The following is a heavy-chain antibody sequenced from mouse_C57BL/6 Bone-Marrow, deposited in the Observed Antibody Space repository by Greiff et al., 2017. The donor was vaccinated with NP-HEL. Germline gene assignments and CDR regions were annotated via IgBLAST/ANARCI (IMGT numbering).Heavy chain of an antibody. V-gene: IGHV3-6*01. Sequence: EVQLVESGPGLVKPSQSLSLTCSVTGYSITSGYYWNWIRQFPGNKLEWMGYISYDGSNNYNPSLKNRISITRDTSKNQFFLKLNSVTTEDTATYYCAGFTTVVHWYFDVWGTGTTVTVSS. J-gene: IGHJ1*03. CDR2: ISYDGSN. D-gene: IGHD1-1*01. CDR1: GYSITSGYY. CDR3: AGFTTVVHWYFDV.